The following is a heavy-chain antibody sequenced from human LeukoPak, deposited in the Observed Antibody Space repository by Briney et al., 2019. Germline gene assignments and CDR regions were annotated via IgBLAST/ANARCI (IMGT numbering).Heavy chain of an antibody. CDR1: GDSITSGSYY. V-gene: IGHV4-39*01. CDR3: RGYDSSGNWAFDY. Sequence: SETLSLTCTVSGDSITSGSYYWAWVRQPPGKGLEWIRSIAYTGNTYYNPPLKNRATMSVDPSGNQFSLRLSSVTAADTALYYCRGYDSSGNWAFDYWGQGTLVTVSS. CDR2: IAYTGNT. D-gene: IGHD3-22*01. J-gene: IGHJ4*02.